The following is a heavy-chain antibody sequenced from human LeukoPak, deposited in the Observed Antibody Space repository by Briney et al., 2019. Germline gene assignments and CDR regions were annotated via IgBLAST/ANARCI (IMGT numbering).Heavy chain of an antibody. CDR1: GFTFSSYG. V-gene: IGHV3-30*02. D-gene: IGHD2-2*01. J-gene: IGHJ6*02. Sequence: PGGSLRLSCAASGFTFSSYGMHWVRQAPGKGLGWVAFIRYDGSNKYYADSVKGRFTISRYNSKNTLYLQMNSLRAEDTAVYYCAKDLVVPAAMYKTYYYYYGMDVWGQGTTVTVSS. CDR3: AKDLVVPAAMYKTYYYYYGMDV. CDR2: IRYDGSNK.